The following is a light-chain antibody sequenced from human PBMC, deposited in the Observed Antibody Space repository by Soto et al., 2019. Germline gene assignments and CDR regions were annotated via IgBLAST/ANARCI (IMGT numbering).Light chain of an antibody. Sequence: SALTQPRSVSGSPGQSVTISCTGTSSDVGGYKSVSWYQQHPGKAPKLMIYDVSKRPSGVPDRFSGSKSGNTASLTISGLQAEDEADYYCCSFAGTSYVFGTGTKVTVL. CDR2: DVS. CDR3: CSFAGTSYV. J-gene: IGLJ1*01. CDR1: SSDVGGYKS. V-gene: IGLV2-11*01.